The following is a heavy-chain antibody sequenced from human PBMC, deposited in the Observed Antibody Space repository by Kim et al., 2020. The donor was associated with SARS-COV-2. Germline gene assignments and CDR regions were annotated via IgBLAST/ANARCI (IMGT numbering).Heavy chain of an antibody. J-gene: IGHJ4*02. CDR2: T. CDR3: ARVGEMATILDY. D-gene: IGHD5-12*01. Sequence: TRYSPSFQGQVTISADKSISTAYLQWSSLKASDTAMYYCARVGEMATILDYWGQGTLVTVSS. V-gene: IGHV5-51*01.